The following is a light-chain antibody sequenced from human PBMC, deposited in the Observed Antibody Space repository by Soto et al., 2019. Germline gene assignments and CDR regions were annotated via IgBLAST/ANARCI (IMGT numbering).Light chain of an antibody. V-gene: IGLV1-40*01. J-gene: IGLJ2*01. CDR2: GNT. Sequence: QSVLTQPPSVSGAPGQRVTISCTGSNSNIGAGFGVQWYQQFPRTAPRLLIYGNTNRPSGVPDRFSASKSGTSASLAITGLRAEDEADYYCQSFDINVLALIFGVGTQLTVL. CDR1: NSNIGAGFG. CDR3: QSFDINVLALI.